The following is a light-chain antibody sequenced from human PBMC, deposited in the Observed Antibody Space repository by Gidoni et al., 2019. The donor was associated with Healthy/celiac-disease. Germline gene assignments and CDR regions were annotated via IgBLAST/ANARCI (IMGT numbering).Light chain of an antibody. V-gene: IGKV3-20*01. J-gene: IGKJ2*01. CDR2: RAS. Sequence: EIVLTQSPGTLSLSPGERATLSCRASQSVSSSYLAWYQQKPGQAPRLLSYRASSRATGIPDRFSVSGSGTDFTLTISRLEPEDFAVYYCQQYGSSPMYTFGQGTKLEIK. CDR3: QQYGSSPMYT. CDR1: QSVSSSY.